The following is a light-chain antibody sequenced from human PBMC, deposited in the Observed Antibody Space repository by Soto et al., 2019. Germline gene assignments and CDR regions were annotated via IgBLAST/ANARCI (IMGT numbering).Light chain of an antibody. CDR3: QQYNNWSPAWT. CDR1: QGVSSN. CDR2: GAS. V-gene: IGKV3-15*01. Sequence: DIVMTQSPSTLSVSPGERATLSCRASQGVSSNLAWYQQKPGQALRLLIYGASTRATGIPARFCGSGSGTEFTLTISSLQSEEFAVYYCQQYNNWSPAWTFGQGTKVDI. J-gene: IGKJ1*01.